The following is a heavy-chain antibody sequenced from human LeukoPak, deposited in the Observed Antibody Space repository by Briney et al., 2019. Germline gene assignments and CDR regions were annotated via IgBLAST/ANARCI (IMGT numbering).Heavy chain of an antibody. CDR1: GFTFSSYA. D-gene: IGHD6-19*01. Sequence: GGSLRLSCAASGFTFSSYAMSWVRQAPGKGLEWVSAISGSGGSTYYADSVKGRFTISRDNSKNTLYLEMNSLRAEDTAVYYCARVPYSSGWYYFDYWGQGTLVTVSS. J-gene: IGHJ4*02. CDR2: ISGSGGST. V-gene: IGHV3-23*01. CDR3: ARVPYSSGWYYFDY.